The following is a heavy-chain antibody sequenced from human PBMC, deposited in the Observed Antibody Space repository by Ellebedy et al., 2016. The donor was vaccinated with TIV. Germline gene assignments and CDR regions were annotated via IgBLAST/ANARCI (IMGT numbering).Heavy chain of an antibody. J-gene: IGHJ4*02. V-gene: IGHV1-2*02. CDR2: INPDNDVT. D-gene: IGHD4-11*01. Sequence: AASVKVSCKTSGYSFTGYYIHWVRQATGQGPEWVGWINPDNDVTVYEQKLQGRVTITGDTSISTVYMELSSLRSDDTAIYYCVRDLTNPVTGDYWGQGTLVFVSS. CDR1: GYSFTGYY. CDR3: VRDLTNPVTGDY.